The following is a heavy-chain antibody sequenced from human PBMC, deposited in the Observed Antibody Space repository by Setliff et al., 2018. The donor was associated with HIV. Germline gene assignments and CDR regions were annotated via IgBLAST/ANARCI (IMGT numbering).Heavy chain of an antibody. D-gene: IGHD5-18*01. J-gene: IGHJ4*02. CDR1: NYSISSGYY. V-gene: IGHV4-38-2*01. Sequence: SETLSLTCAVSNYSISSGYYWGWIRQSPGKGLEWIGSMYHSGSTYSNPSLKSRVTMSIDTSKNQLSLKLRSVTAADTAVYYCARLWDTELGDYWGQGTLVTVSS. CDR3: ARLWDTELGDY. CDR2: MYHSGST.